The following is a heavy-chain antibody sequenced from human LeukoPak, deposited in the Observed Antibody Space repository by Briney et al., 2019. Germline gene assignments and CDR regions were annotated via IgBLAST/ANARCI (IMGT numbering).Heavy chain of an antibody. Sequence: SETLSLTCTVSGGSISSYYWSWIRQPPGKGLEWIGYIYYSGSTIYNPSLKSRVTISVDTSKNQFSLKLSSVTAADTAVYYCARHEGGLDAFDIWGQGTMVTVSS. CDR3: ARHEGGLDAFDI. D-gene: IGHD5-12*01. V-gene: IGHV4-59*08. CDR2: IYYSGST. CDR1: GGSISSYY. J-gene: IGHJ3*02.